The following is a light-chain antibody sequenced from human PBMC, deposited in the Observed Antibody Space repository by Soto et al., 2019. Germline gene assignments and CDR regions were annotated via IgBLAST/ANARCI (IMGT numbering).Light chain of an antibody. CDR1: SSDVGGYNY. CDR2: DVS. Sequence: QSALTQPASVSGSPRQSITISCTGTSSDVGGYNYVSWYQQHPAKAPKLMIYDVSNRPSGVSDRFSGSKSGNTASLTISGLQAEDEADYYCSSYTTSGARVVFGGGTKVTVL. V-gene: IGLV2-14*01. CDR3: SSYTTSGARVV. J-gene: IGLJ2*01.